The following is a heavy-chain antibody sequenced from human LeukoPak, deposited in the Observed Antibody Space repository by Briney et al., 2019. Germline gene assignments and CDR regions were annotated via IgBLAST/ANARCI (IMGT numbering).Heavy chain of an antibody. CDR2: IIPIFGTA. CDR1: GGTFSSYA. J-gene: IGHJ3*02. CDR3: ARDQAYYYYDSSGYPLYRVDAFDI. Sequence: SVKVSCKASGGTFSSYAISWVRQAPGQGLEWMGRIIPIFGTANYAQKFQGRVTITTDESTSTVYMELSSLRSEDTAVYYCARDQAYYYYDSSGYPLYRVDAFDIWGQGTMVTVSS. V-gene: IGHV1-69*05. D-gene: IGHD3-22*01.